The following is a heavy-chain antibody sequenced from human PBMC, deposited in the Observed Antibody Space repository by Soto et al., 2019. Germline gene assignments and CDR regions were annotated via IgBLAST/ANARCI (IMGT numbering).Heavy chain of an antibody. J-gene: IGHJ4*02. V-gene: IGHV3-23*01. CDR3: TKIPYGSRGSYDGFSTYCFAY. D-gene: IGHD3-22*01. CDR2: ISGSGGST. CDR1: GFTFSSYA. Sequence: EVQLLESGGGLVQPGGSLRLSCAASGFTFSSYAMSWVLQAPGKGLEWVSAISGSGGSTYYADSVKGRLTISRDNSKNTLRRQTDTQRAEDTAVDSCTKIPYGSRGSYDGFSTYCFAYWGQGTLVIVSS.